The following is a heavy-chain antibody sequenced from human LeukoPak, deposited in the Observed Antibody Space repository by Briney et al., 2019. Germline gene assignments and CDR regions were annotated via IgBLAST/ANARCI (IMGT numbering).Heavy chain of an antibody. Sequence: GGSLRLSCAASGFTVTSNYMTWVRQAPGKGLEWVSYISSSSSTIYYADSVKGRFTISRDNAKNSLYLQMNSLRAEDTAVYYCAREAREGHVFEIWGQGTMVTVSS. D-gene: IGHD5-24*01. CDR1: GFTVTSNY. CDR3: AREAREGHVFEI. J-gene: IGHJ3*02. V-gene: IGHV3-48*04. CDR2: ISSSSSTI.